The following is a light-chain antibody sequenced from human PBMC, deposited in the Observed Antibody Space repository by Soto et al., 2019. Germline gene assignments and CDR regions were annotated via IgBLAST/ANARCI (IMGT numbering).Light chain of an antibody. CDR2: EVN. J-gene: IGLJ1*01. CDR3: NSYTSSSSYV. CDR1: SSDIGSYNR. Sequence: QSVLTQPASVSGFPGQSVTISCTGTSSDIGSYNRVSWYQQPPGKAPKLIIYEVNNRPSGVSNRFSGSKSGNTASLTISGLQAEDEADYYCNSYTSSSSYVFGTGTKVTVL. V-gene: IGLV2-18*02.